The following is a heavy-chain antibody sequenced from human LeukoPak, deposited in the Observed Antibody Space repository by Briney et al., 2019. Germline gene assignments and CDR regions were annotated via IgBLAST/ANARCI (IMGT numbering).Heavy chain of an antibody. V-gene: IGHV1-69*06. J-gene: IGHJ5*02. CDR3: ARAMVQERYNWFDP. CDR1: GGTFSSYA. Sequence: ASVKVSCKASGGTFSSYAISWVRQAPGQGLEWMGGIIPIFGTANYAQKFQGRVTITADKSTSTAYMELSSLRSEDTAVYYCARAMVQERYNWFDPWGQGTLVTVSS. CDR2: IIPIFGTA. D-gene: IGHD3-10*01.